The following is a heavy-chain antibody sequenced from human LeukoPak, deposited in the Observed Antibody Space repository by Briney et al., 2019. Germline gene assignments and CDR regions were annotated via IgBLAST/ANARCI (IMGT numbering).Heavy chain of an antibody. J-gene: IGHJ3*02. CDR1: GFTVSNNY. D-gene: IGHD3-22*01. Sequence: PGGSLRLSCAASGFTVSNNYMSWVRQAPGKGLEWVSVIYGGDNTYYADSVKGRFTISRDNSKNTLYLQMNSLRAEDTAVYYCAKTRITMIVVVTGDAFDIWGQGTMVTVSS. V-gene: IGHV3-53*01. CDR3: AKTRITMIVVVTGDAFDI. CDR2: IYGGDNT.